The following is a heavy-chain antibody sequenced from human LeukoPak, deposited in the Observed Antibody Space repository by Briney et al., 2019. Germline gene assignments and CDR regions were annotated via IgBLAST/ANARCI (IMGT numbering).Heavy chain of an antibody. V-gene: IGHV3-23*01. J-gene: IGHJ4*02. CDR3: AKVDNWNYARNFDY. Sequence: GGSLRLSCAASGFTFSSYAMSWVRQAPGKGLEGVSAISGSGGSTYYADSVKGRFTISRDNSKNTLYLQMNSLRAEDTAVYYCAKVDNWNYARNFDYWGQGTLVTVSS. CDR1: GFTFSSYA. D-gene: IGHD1-7*01. CDR2: ISGSGGST.